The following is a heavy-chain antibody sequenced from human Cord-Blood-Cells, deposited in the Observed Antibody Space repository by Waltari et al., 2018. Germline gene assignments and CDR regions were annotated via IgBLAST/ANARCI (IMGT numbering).Heavy chain of an antibody. CDR2: INHSGST. CDR1: GGSFSGYY. Sequence: QVQLQQWGAGLLKPSETLSLTCAVYGGSFSGYYWSWIRQPPGKGLEWIGEINHSGSTNYNPSLKSRVTISVDTSKNQFSLKLSSVTAADTAVYYCARVSSSSWYNLNWFDPWGQGTLVTVSS. J-gene: IGHJ5*02. D-gene: IGHD6-13*01. V-gene: IGHV4-34*01. CDR3: ARVSSSSWYNLNWFDP.